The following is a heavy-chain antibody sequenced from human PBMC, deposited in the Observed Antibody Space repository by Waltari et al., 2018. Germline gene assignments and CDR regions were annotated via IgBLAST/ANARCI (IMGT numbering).Heavy chain of an antibody. V-gene: IGHV4-34*01. J-gene: IGHJ6*02. D-gene: IGHD2-2*01. CDR1: GGSFSGYY. CDR2: INHSGST. CDR3: ASRYCSSTSCYPMRRGAGYYYGMDV. Sequence: QVQLQQWGAGLLKPSETLSLTCAVYGGSFSGYYWSWIRQPPGKGLEWIGEINHSGSTNYNPSLKSRVTISVDTSKNQFSLKLSSVTAADTAVYYCASRYCSSTSCYPMRRGAGYYYGMDVWGQGTTVTVSS.